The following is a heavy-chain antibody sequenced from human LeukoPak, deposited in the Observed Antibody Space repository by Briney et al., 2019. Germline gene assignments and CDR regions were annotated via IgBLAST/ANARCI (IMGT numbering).Heavy chain of an antibody. CDR2: IGASGSGGST. CDR1: GFTFSSYE. J-gene: IGHJ6*03. V-gene: IGHV3-23*01. D-gene: IGHD1-26*01. CDR3: AKVPLGSGSYYPYYYYMDV. Sequence: PEGSLRLSCAASGFTFSSYEMTWVRQAPGKGLEWVSGIGASGSGGSTSYADSVKGRFTISRDNSKNTLYLQMNSLRAEDTAVYYCAKVPLGSGSYYPYYYYMDVWGKGTTVTVSS.